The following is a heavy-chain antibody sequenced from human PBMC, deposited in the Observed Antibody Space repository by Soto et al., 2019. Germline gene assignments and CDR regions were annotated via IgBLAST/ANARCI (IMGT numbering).Heavy chain of an antibody. V-gene: IGHV4-31*03. CDR1: GGSISSGGYY. J-gene: IGHJ6*03. CDR2: IYYSGST. CDR3: ARVLGYCSGGSCLNYYYYYYMDV. D-gene: IGHD2-15*01. Sequence: SETLSLTCTVSGGSISSGGYYRSWIRQHPGKGLEWIGYIYYSGSTYYNPSLKSRVTISVDTSKNQFSLKLSSVTAADTAVYYCARVLGYCSGGSCLNYYYYYYMDVWGKGTTVTVSS.